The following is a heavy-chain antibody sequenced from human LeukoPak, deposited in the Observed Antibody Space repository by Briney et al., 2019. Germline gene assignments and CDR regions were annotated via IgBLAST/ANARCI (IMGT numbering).Heavy chain of an antibody. CDR3: AKGPRRFSPAAY. D-gene: IGHD1-14*01. CDR2: ISGSGGST. CDR1: GFTFSSYA. V-gene: IGHV3-23*01. J-gene: IGHJ4*02. Sequence: PGGSLRLSCAASGFTFSSYAMSWVRQAPGKGLEWVSTISGSGGSTYYADSVKGRFTISRDNSKNTVYLQMNSLRAEDTAVYYCAKGPRRFSPAAYWGQGTLVTVSS.